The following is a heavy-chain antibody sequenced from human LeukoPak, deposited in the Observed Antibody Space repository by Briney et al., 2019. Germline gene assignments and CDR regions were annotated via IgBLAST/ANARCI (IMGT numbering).Heavy chain of an antibody. J-gene: IGHJ3*02. CDR2: IYYSGST. V-gene: IGHV4-31*03. D-gene: IGHD3-22*01. CDR1: GGSISSGGYY. Sequence: PSQTLSLTCTVSGGSISSGGYYWSWIRQHPGKGLEWIGYIYYSGSTYYNPSLKSRVTISVDTSKNQFSLKLSSVTAADTAVYYCARDVQYYYDTGDAFDIWGQGTMVTVSS. CDR3: ARDVQYYYDTGDAFDI.